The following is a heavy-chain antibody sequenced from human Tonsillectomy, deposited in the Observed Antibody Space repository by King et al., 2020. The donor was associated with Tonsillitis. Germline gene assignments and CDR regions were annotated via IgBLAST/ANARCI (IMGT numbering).Heavy chain of an antibody. CDR3: AKDNRITMSGRGAFDI. Sequence: VQLVESGGGSVQPGRSLRLSCAASGFTFDDYAMHWVRQAPGKGLEWVSGISWNSGSIDYTDSVKGRFTISRDNAKNSLYLQMSSLRAEDTALYYCAKDNRITMSGRGAFDIWGQGTMVTVSS. V-gene: IGHV3-9*01. J-gene: IGHJ3*02. CDR1: GFTFDDYA. CDR2: ISWNSGSI. D-gene: IGHD3-22*01.